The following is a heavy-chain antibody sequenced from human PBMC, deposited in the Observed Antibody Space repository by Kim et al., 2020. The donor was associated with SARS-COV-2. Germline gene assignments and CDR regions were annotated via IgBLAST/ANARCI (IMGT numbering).Heavy chain of an antibody. CDR2: ISSNGGST. Sequence: GGSLRLSCSASGFTFSSYAMHWVRQAPGKGLEYVSAISSNGGSTYYADSVKGRLTISRDNSKNTLYLQMSSLRAEDTAVYYCVKDPWGYGSGSYYNVDDAFDIWGQGTMVTVSS. CDR3: VKDPWGYGSGSYYNVDDAFDI. CDR1: GFTFSSYA. J-gene: IGHJ3*02. V-gene: IGHV3-64D*09. D-gene: IGHD3-10*01.